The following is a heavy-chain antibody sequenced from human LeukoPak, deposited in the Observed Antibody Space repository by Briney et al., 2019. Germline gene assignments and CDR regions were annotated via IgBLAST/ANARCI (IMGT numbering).Heavy chain of an antibody. J-gene: IGHJ4*02. Sequence: GGSLRLSCAASGFAFESYTMTWVRQAPGKGLEWVSLISDTSSDINYAESVRGRLTISRDNDKNSLFLQMDSLRVEDTAIYYCAKGLFSAFDKYLDSWGQGTLVTVSS. CDR2: ISDTSSDI. D-gene: IGHD5-12*01. CDR3: AKGLFSAFDKYLDS. V-gene: IGHV3-21*04. CDR1: GFAFESYT.